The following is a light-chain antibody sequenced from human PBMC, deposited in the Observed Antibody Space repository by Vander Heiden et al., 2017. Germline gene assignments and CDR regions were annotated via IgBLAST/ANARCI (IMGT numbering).Light chain of an antibody. CDR1: SSNIGNNY. CDR3: GTWDSSLSAAV. Sequence: QSVLTQPPSVSAAPGQKVTISCSGSSSNIGNNYVSWYQQLPGTAPKLLSYDNNKRPSGIPDRFSGSKSGTSATLGITGLQTGDEADYYCGTWDSSLSAAVCGGGTQLTVL. J-gene: IGLJ7*01. CDR2: DNN. V-gene: IGLV1-51*01.